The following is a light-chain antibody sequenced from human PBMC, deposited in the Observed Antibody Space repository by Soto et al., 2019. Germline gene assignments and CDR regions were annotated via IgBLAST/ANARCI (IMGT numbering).Light chain of an antibody. V-gene: IGKV3-11*01. Sequence: EIVLTQSPATLSLSPGERATLSCRASQSVSSYLAWYQQKPGQAPRLLIYDASNSATGIPARFSGSGSGTDFTLTISSREPEDFAVYYCQQRSNWPRLFGGGTKVEIK. CDR3: QQRSNWPRL. J-gene: IGKJ4*01. CDR1: QSVSSY. CDR2: DAS.